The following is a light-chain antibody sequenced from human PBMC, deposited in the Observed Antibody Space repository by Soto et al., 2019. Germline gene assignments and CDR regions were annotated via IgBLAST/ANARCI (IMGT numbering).Light chain of an antibody. CDR3: QQTFSAPVT. V-gene: IGKV1-39*01. J-gene: IGKJ2*01. Sequence: DIQMTQSPSSLSASVGDRVTITCRARQSSSSYLNCYPQKPGEAPKILIYAASTVQSGVPSRFSGRGSGPDFSLTISSLQPEDFATYYCQQTFSAPVTFGQGTRLEIK. CDR2: AAS. CDR1: QSSSSY.